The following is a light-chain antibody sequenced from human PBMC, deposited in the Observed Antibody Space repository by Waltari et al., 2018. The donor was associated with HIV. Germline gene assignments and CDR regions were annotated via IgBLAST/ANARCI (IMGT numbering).Light chain of an antibody. CDR3: AAWTDSLRGVV. Sequence: QSVLSHPPSAPGTPAQRVTISCYGSSSNIGSSYLYWYQQLPGSAPKLLIYRNNQRPSGVPDRFSGSKSGTSASLAISGLRSEDEADYYCAAWTDSLRGVVFGGGTKLSVL. CDR1: SSNIGSSY. J-gene: IGLJ2*01. CDR2: RNN. V-gene: IGLV1-47*01.